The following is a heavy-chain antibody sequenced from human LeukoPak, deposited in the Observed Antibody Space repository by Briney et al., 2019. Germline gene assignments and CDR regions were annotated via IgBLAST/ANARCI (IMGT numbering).Heavy chain of an antibody. CDR3: ARRRGYSGYHRGNDYYYYMDV. CDR1: GGSFSGYY. CDR2: INHSGST. J-gene: IGHJ6*03. D-gene: IGHD5-12*01. V-gene: IGHV4-34*01. Sequence: SETLSLTCAVYGGSFSGYYWSWIRQPPGKGLEWIGEINHSGSTNYNPSLKSRVTISVDTSKNQFSLKLSSVTAAGTAVYYCARRRGYSGYHRGNDYYYYMDVWGKGTTVTVSS.